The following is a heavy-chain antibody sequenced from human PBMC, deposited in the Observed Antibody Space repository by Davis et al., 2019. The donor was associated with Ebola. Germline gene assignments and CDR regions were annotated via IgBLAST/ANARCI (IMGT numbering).Heavy chain of an antibody. Sequence: GGSLRLSCAASGFTFYNAWMSWVRQAPGKGLEWVGRIKTNTDGGTTDYAVSVKGRVTISRDESKNILYLRMNSLKTEDTALYFCTTEHYAAPDYWGQGTLVTVSS. CDR1: GFTFYNAW. CDR3: TTEHYAAPDY. CDR2: IKTNTDGGTT. V-gene: IGHV3-15*01. J-gene: IGHJ4*02. D-gene: IGHD2-2*01.